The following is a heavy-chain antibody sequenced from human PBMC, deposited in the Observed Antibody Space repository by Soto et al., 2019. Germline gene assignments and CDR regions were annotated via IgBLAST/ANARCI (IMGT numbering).Heavy chain of an antibody. D-gene: IGHD1-26*01. CDR3: ARGVGVAGNWFDP. CDR2: INSDGSST. CDR1: GFTFSSYW. Sequence: EVQLVESGGGLVQPGGSLRLSCAASGFTFSSYWMHWVRQAPGKGLVWVSRINSDGSSTSYADSVKGRFTISRDNAKTTLYLQMNSLRAEDTAVYYCARGVGVAGNWFDPWGQGTLVTVSS. J-gene: IGHJ5*02. V-gene: IGHV3-74*01.